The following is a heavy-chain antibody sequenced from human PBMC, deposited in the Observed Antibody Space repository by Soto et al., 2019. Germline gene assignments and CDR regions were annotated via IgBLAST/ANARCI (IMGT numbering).Heavy chain of an antibody. D-gene: IGHD3-22*01. Sequence: PSETLSLTCTVSGGSVSSGSYYWGWIRQPPGKGLEWIGYIYYSGSTNYNPSLKSRVTISVDTSKNQFSLKLSSVTAADTAVYYCAGYDSSGYYYLNWFDPWGQGTLVTVSS. CDR2: IYYSGST. V-gene: IGHV4-61*01. CDR3: AGYDSSGYYYLNWFDP. J-gene: IGHJ5*02. CDR1: GGSVSSGSYY.